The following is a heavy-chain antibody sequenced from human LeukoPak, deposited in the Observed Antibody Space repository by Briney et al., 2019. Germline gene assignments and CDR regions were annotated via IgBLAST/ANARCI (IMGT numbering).Heavy chain of an antibody. Sequence: SETLSLTCTVSDGSISSSSSFWGWIRQPPEKGLEWIGSIDYSGSTYYNPSLKSRVTISVDTSKNQFSLRLSSVTAADTAVYYCATYRPVWGIDYWGQGTLVTVSS. CDR2: IDYSGST. CDR1: DGSISSSSSF. CDR3: ATYRPVWGIDY. V-gene: IGHV4-39*01. J-gene: IGHJ4*02. D-gene: IGHD3-16*01.